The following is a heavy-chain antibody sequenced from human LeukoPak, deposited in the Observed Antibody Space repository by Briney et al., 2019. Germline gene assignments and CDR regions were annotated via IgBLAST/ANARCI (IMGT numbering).Heavy chain of an antibody. CDR2: INYSGST. V-gene: IGHV4-59*01. CDR3: ARKAGYYMPFDY. J-gene: IGHJ4*02. D-gene: IGHD3-22*01. Sequence: SETLSLTCTVSGGSISSYYWSWIRQPPGKGLEWIGYINYSGSTNYNPSLKSRVTISVDTSKNQFSLKLSSVTAADTAVYYCARKAGYYMPFDYWGQGTLVTVSS. CDR1: GGSISSYY.